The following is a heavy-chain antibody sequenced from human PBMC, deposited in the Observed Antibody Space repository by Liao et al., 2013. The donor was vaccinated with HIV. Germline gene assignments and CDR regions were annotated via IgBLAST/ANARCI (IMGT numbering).Heavy chain of an antibody. CDR3: ARGDRGSYSYYYYYYMDV. CDR2: VNHSGST. CDR1: GGSFSGYY. J-gene: IGHJ6*03. V-gene: IGHV4-34*01. D-gene: IGHD3-10*01. Sequence: QVQLQQWGAGLLKPSETLSLTCAVYGGSFSGYYWSWIRQPPREGAWSGLGKVNHSGSTNYNPSLKSRVTISVDTSKNQFSLKLSSVTAADTAVYYCARGDRGSYSYYYYYYMDVWGKGTTVTVSS.